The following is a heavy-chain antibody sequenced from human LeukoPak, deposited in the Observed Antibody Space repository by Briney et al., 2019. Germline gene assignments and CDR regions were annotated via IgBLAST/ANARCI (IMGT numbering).Heavy chain of an antibody. V-gene: IGHV4-4*07. CDR2: IYTSGST. D-gene: IGHD3-10*01. J-gene: IGHJ5*02. CDR1: GGSISSYY. CDR3: ARVSMVGGVIADWWFDT. Sequence: SETLSLTCAVSGGSISSYYWSWIRQPAGKGLEWIGRIYTSGSTNYNPSLKSRVTMSVDTSKNQFSLKLSSVTAADTAVYYCARVSMVGGVIADWWFDTWGQGTLVTVSS.